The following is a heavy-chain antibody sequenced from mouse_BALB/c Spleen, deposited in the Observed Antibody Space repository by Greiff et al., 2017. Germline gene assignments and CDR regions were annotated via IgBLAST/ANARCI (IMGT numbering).Heavy chain of an antibody. CDR3: AREGVYYGNYGAMDY. D-gene: IGHD2-1*01. CDR1: GYTFTSYW. CDR2: IYPGSGST. V-gene: IGHV1S22*01. J-gene: IGHJ4*01. Sequence: LQQPGSELVRPGASVKLSCKASGYTFTSYWMHWVKQRPGQGLEWIGNIYPGSGSTNYDEKFKSKATLTVDTSSSTAYMQLSSLTSEDSAVYYCAREGVYYGNYGAMDYWGQGTSVTVSS.